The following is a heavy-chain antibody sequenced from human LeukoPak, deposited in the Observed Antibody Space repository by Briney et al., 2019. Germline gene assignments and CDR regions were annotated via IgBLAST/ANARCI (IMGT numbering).Heavy chain of an antibody. CDR1: GYSFTSYW. J-gene: IGHJ5*02. V-gene: IGHV5-51*01. CDR3: ARHYCSSTSCSNWFDP. CDR2: IYPGDSDT. Sequence: GESLKISCKGSGYSFTSYWIGWVRQMPGKGLEWMGIIYPGDSDTRYSPSFQGQVTISADKSISTAYLQWSSLKASDTAMYYCARHYCSSTSCSNWFDPWGQETLVTVSS. D-gene: IGHD2-2*01.